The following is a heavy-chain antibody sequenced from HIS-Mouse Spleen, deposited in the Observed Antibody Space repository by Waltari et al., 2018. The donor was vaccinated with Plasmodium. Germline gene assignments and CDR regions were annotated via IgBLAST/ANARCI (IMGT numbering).Heavy chain of an antibody. D-gene: IGHD7-27*01. CDR2: IYSGGRT. J-gene: IGHJ4*02. Sequence: EVQLVETGGGLIQPGGSLRLSCAASGFTVSSNYMSWVRQAPGKGLEWVSVIYSGGRTNYSDPVKGRFTISRDNSKNTLYLQMNSLRAEDTAVYYCARAAIAWGSPYYFDYWGQGTLVTVSS. CDR3: ARAAIAWGSPYYFDY. V-gene: IGHV3-53*02. CDR1: GFTVSSNY.